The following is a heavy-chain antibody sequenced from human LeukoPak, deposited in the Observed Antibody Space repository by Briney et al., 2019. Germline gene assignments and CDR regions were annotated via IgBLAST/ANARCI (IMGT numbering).Heavy chain of an antibody. CDR2: ISSSGSTI. D-gene: IGHD4-17*01. CDR3: ARSTVTTLGASDY. J-gene: IGHJ4*02. V-gene: IGHV3-11*01. Sequence: GGSLRLSCAASGFTFSDYYMSWIRQAPGKGLEWVSYISSSGSTIYYADSVKDRFTISRDNAKNSLYLQMNSLRAEDTAVYYCARSTVTTLGASDYWGQGTLVTVSS. CDR1: GFTFSDYY.